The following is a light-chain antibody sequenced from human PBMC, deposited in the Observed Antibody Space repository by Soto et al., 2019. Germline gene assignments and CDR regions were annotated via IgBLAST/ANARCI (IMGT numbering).Light chain of an antibody. J-gene: IGKJ5*01. Sequence: DIVMTQSPDSLAVSLGERATINCKSSQSVFSSSTNKNYLAWFQQKPGQPPKLLIYWASTRKSGVPDRFSGSGSGTDFTLTITSLQAEDVAAYYCQQYHSDPITFGQGTRLEIK. CDR2: WAS. CDR1: QSVFSSSTNKNY. CDR3: QQYHSDPIT. V-gene: IGKV4-1*01.